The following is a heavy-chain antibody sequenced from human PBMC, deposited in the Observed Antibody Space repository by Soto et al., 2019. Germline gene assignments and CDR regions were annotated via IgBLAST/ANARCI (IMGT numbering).Heavy chain of an antibody. V-gene: IGHV1-18*01. CDR3: ARDIVVVPAATPSFVDF. Sequence: QVQLVQSGPEVKKPGASVKVSCKTSGYTFTSYGISWVRQAPGQGLEWMGWISTYNGNTNYTQKLKGRVTMTTDTSTSTAYMELRRLRSDDTAVYYCARDIVVVPAATPSFVDFWGQGTLVTVSS. CDR1: GYTFTSYG. CDR2: ISTYNGNT. J-gene: IGHJ4*02. D-gene: IGHD2-2*02.